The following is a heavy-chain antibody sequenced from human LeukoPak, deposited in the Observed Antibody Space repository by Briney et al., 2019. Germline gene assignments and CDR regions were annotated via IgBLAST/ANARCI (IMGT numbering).Heavy chain of an antibody. J-gene: IGHJ4*02. Sequence: PRGSLRLSCAASGFTVGSNTRSWVRQAPGKGLEWVSIIYSGGSTSYADSVKGRFTISRDNSKNTLYLQMNSLRTEDTAVYYCARGGSYFDISGYYFYWGQKTLVRVSS. D-gene: IGHD3-22*01. V-gene: IGHV3-66*01. CDR3: ARGGSYFDISGYYFY. CDR2: IYSGGST. CDR1: GFTVGSNT.